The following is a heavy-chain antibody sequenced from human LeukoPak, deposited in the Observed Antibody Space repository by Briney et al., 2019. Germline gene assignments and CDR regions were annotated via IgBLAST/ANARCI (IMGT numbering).Heavy chain of an antibody. V-gene: IGHV1-2*02. J-gene: IGHJ4*02. Sequence: LWASVKVSCKASGYTFTGYYMHWVRQAPGQGLERMGWINPNSGGTNYAQKFQGRVTMTRDTSISTAYMELSRLRSDDTAVYYCARDLGTAMAHSGFDYWGQGTLVTVSS. CDR2: INPNSGGT. D-gene: IGHD5-18*01. CDR1: GYTFTGYY. CDR3: ARDLGTAMAHSGFDY.